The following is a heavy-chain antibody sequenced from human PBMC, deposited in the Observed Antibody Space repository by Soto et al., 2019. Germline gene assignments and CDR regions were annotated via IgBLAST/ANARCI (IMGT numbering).Heavy chain of an antibody. Sequence: PGGSLRLSCAASGFTFSSYAMSWVRQAPGKGLEWVSAISGSGGSTYYADSVKGRFTISRDNSKNTLYLQMNSLRAEDTAVYYCAKPPQGGYSYGPYYYYGMDVWGQGTTVTVSS. CDR2: ISGSGGST. D-gene: IGHD5-18*01. CDR1: GFTFSSYA. CDR3: AKPPQGGYSYGPYYYYGMDV. J-gene: IGHJ6*02. V-gene: IGHV3-23*01.